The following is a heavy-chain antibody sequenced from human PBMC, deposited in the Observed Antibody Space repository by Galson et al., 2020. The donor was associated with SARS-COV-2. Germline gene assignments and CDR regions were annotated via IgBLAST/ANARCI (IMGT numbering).Heavy chain of an antibody. CDR2: ITFTGLTT. D-gene: IGHD1-26*01. Sequence: GESLKISCATSGFTFTSFTMSWLRQAPGRGLEWVATITFTGLTTLYADFVEGRFTISRHTSTNTLFLELNSLRVEDTAVYYCAKDLRTGSSYGRGFDVWGQGTVVTVSS. CDR1: GFTFTSFT. V-gene: IGHV3-23*01. J-gene: IGHJ3*01. CDR3: AKDLRTGSSYGRGFDV.